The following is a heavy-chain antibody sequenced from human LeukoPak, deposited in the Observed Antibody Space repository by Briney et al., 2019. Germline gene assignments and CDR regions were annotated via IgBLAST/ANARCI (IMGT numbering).Heavy chain of an antibody. J-gene: IGHJ3*02. V-gene: IGHV1-8*02. CDR1: GGTFSSYT. CDR3: ARVTRLYYYDSSSDAFDI. CDR2: MNPNSGNT. D-gene: IGHD3-22*01. Sequence: ASVKVSCKASGGTFSSYTINWVRQATGQGLEWVGWMNPNSGNTGYAQKFQGRVTMTRNTSISTAYMELSSLRSEDTAVYYCARVTRLYYYDSSSDAFDIWGQGTMVTVPS.